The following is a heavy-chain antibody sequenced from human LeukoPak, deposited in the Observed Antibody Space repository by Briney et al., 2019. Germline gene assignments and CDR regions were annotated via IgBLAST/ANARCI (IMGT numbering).Heavy chain of an antibody. CDR2: IYYSGST. V-gene: IGHV4-59*01. D-gene: IGHD6-13*01. CDR1: GGSISSYY. J-gene: IGHJ6*03. CDR3: ARWSGSSWYGGGYYYMDV. Sequence: SETLSLTCTVSGGSISSYYWSWIRQPPGKGLEWIGYIYYSGSTNYNPSLKSRVTISVDTSKNQFSLKLSSVTAADTAVYYCARWSGSSWYGGGYYYMDVWGKGTTVTVSS.